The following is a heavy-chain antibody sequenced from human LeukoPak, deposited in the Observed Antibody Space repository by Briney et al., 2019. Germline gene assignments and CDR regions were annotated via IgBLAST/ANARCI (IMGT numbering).Heavy chain of an antibody. CDR1: GFTFDDYA. V-gene: IGHV3-9*01. J-gene: IGHJ6*03. CDR3: AKGLSHYYYYYMDV. Sequence: SLRLSCAASGFTFDDYAMHWVRQAPGKGLEWVSGISWNSGSIGYADSVKGRFTISRDNAKNSLYLQMNSLRAEDTALYYCAKGLSHYYYYYMDVWGKGTTVTVSS. CDR2: ISWNSGSI.